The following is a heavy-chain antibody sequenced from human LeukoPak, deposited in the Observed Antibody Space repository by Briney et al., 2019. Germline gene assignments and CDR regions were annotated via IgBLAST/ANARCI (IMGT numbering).Heavy chain of an antibody. Sequence: PSGTLSLTCAVSGGAISSYHWSWVRQPPGKGLEWVGSMYNSGSTNYNPSLKSRVTISVDTSKNQFSLKLNSVTAPDTAVYYCARGPGGSGTRPPYSNYYGMGVWGQGTTVTVSS. V-gene: IGHV4-59*08. D-gene: IGHD3-10*01. CDR2: MYNSGST. CDR1: GGAISSYH. J-gene: IGHJ6*02. CDR3: ARGPGGSGTRPPYSNYYGMGV.